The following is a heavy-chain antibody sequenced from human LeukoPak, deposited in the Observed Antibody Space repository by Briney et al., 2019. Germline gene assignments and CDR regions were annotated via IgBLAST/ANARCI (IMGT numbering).Heavy chain of an antibody. CDR2: ITRSGTDT. J-gene: IGHJ4*02. Sequence: GGSLRLSCEASGFTFSTYAMYWVRQAPGRGLEWVSGITRSGTDTYYADSVKGRFTTSRDNSKNTLYLQMNSLRAEDTAVYYCASSGWYYDILTGYYPTDYWGQGTLVTASS. CDR3: ASSGWYYDILTGYYPTDY. D-gene: IGHD3-9*01. CDR1: GFTFSTYA. V-gene: IGHV3-23*01.